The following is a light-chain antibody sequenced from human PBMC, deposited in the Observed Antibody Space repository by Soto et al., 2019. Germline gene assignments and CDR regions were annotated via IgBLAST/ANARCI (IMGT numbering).Light chain of an antibody. Sequence: DIQMTQSPSSLSASVGDRVTIACRASQSISSYLNWYQQKPGKAPELLIYAASSLLTGVPSRFSGSGSGTDFTLTISSLQPEDFATYYCQQSYSVPPYTFGQGTKLEIK. V-gene: IGKV1-39*01. J-gene: IGKJ2*01. CDR1: QSISSY. CDR2: AAS. CDR3: QQSYSVPPYT.